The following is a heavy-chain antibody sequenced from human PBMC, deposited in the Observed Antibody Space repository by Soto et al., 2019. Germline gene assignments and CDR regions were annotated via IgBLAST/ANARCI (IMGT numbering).Heavy chain of an antibody. V-gene: IGHV3-23*01. D-gene: IGHD6-19*01. CDR1: GFTFSGYA. CDR3: ARRSSGWYFDY. Sequence: EVQLLESGGGLVQPGGSLRLSCAASGFTFSGYAMNWVRQAPGKGLEWVSVISGSGDSTYYADSVKGRFTISRDNSKNTLYLQMNSLRAEDTAVYYCARRSSGWYFDYWGQGNLVTVSS. CDR2: ISGSGDST. J-gene: IGHJ4*02.